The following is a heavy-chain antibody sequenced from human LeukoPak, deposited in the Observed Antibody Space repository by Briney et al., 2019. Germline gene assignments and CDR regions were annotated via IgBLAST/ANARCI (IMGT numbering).Heavy chain of an antibody. CDR1: GGSISSYY. D-gene: IGHD3-9*01. Sequence: SETLSLTCTVSGGSISSYYWSWTRQPPGKGLEWIGYISYSGSTNYNPSLKSRVTISIDTSKNQFSLKLRSVTAADTAIYYCARQGYDILTGYIDAFDIWGQGTMVTVSS. J-gene: IGHJ3*02. CDR3: ARQGYDILTGYIDAFDI. CDR2: ISYSGST. V-gene: IGHV4-59*08.